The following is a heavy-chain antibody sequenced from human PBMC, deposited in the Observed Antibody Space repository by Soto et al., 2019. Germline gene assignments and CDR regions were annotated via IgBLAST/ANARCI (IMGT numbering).Heavy chain of an antibody. CDR2: ISVDGSST. V-gene: IGHV3-23*01. D-gene: IGHD4-4*01. Sequence: EVQLLESGGGLVQPGGSLRLSCAASGFTFRSCAMNWVRQAPGKGLEWVSGISVDGSSTYYADSVKGRFAISRDNSKNTLYLQMNSLGGEDTAVYYCAKGGCDYSAHEGGVDWHFDLWGRGTLVIVSS. CDR3: AKGGCDYSAHEGGVDWHFDL. J-gene: IGHJ2*01. CDR1: GFTFRSCA.